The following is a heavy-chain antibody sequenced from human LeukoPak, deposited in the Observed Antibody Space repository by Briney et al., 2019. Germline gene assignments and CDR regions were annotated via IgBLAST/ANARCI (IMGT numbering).Heavy chain of an antibody. J-gene: IGHJ4*02. D-gene: IGHD2-8*01. CDR1: GFTFSNAW. CDR3: AKDFTPVPLGVFDS. Sequence: GGSLRLSCAASGFTFSNAWMSWVRQAPGKGLEWVSSISGSGDITYYADSVKGRFTISRDNSENTLYLQMTSLRAEDTAVYYCAKDFTPVPLGVFDSWGQGALVTVSS. V-gene: IGHV3-23*01. CDR2: ISGSGDIT.